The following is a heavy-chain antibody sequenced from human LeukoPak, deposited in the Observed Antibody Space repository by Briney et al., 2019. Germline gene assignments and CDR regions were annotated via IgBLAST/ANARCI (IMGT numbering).Heavy chain of an antibody. CDR2: IYYSGST. CDR3: ARAPRYCSGGSCYWFDY. J-gene: IGHJ5*01. CDR1: GGSVSSGSYY. D-gene: IGHD2-15*01. V-gene: IGHV4-61*01. Sequence: SETLSLTCTVSGGSVSSGSYYWSWIRQPPGKGLEWIGYIYYSGSTNYNPSLKSRVTISVDTSKNQFSLKLSSVTAADTAVYYCARAPRYCSGGSCYWFDYWGQGTLVTVSS.